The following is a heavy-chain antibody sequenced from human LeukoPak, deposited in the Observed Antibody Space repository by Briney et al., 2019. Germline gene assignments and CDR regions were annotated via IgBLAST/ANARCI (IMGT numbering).Heavy chain of an antibody. J-gene: IGHJ5*02. CDR3: AKASGGSSENYLWFDP. D-gene: IGHD2-15*01. V-gene: IGHV1-69*05. CDR2: IIPTFGTA. CDR1: GGTFSSYA. Sequence: ASVKVSCKASGGTFSSYAISWVRQAPGQGLEWMGGIIPTFGTANYAQKFQGRVTITTDESTSTAYMELSSLRSEDTAVYYCAKASGGSSENYLWFDPWGQGTLVTVSS.